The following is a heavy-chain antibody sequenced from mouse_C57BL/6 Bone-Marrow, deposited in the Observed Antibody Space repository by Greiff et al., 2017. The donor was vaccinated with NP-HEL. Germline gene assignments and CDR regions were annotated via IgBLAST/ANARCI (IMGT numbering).Heavy chain of an antibody. Sequence: EVKLMESGGGLVQPGGSLKLSCAASGLTFSDYYMYWVRQTPEKRLEWVAYISNGGGSTYYPDTVKGRFTISRDNAKNTLYLQMSRLKSEDTAMYYCARPFYYDYDVRFAYWGQGTLVTVSA. D-gene: IGHD2-4*01. J-gene: IGHJ3*01. V-gene: IGHV5-12*01. CDR3: ARPFYYDYDVRFAY. CDR2: ISNGGGST. CDR1: GLTFSDYY.